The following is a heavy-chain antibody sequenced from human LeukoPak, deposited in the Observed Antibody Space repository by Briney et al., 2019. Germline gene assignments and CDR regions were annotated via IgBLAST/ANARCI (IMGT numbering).Heavy chain of an antibody. J-gene: IGHJ5*02. V-gene: IGHV4-31*03. CDR1: GGSISSGGYY. CDR3: ARRHGCSGGRCSGGNWFDP. CDR2: MYYSGST. Sequence: SETLSLTCTVSGGSISSGGYYWSWIGQHPGKGLEWIGYMYYSGSTYYNPSLKSRVTISVDTSKTQFSLNLSSVTAADTAVYYCARRHGCSGGRCSGGNWFDPWGQGTLVTVSS. D-gene: IGHD2-15*01.